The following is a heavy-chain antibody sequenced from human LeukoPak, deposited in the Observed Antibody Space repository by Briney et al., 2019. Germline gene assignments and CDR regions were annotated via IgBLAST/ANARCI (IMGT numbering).Heavy chain of an antibody. V-gene: IGHV3-33*06. CDR2: IWYDGSNE. Sequence: GRSLRLSCAASGFTFSSYGMHWVRQDPGKGLEWGAVIWYDGSNEYYADSVKGRFTISRDNSENTLYLQMNSLRAEDTAVYYCAKGLDWYCSGGSCYNIDYWGQGTLVTVSS. CDR3: AKGLDWYCSGGSCYNIDY. CDR1: GFTFSSYG. J-gene: IGHJ4*02. D-gene: IGHD2-15*01.